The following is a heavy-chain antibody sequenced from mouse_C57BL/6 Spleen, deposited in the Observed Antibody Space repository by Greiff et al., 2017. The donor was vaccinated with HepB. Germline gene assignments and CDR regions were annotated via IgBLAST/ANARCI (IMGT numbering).Heavy chain of an antibody. D-gene: IGHD2-1*01. J-gene: IGHJ4*01. CDR3: ARYGNSAMDY. CDR1: GYTFTSYW. Sequence: QVQLKQPGAELVRPGSSVKLSCKASGYTFTSYWMHWVKQRPIQGLEWIGNIDPSDSETHYNQKFKDKATLTVDKSSSTAYMQLSSLTSEDSAVYYCARYGNSAMDYWGQGTSVTVSS. CDR2: IDPSDSET. V-gene: IGHV1-52*01.